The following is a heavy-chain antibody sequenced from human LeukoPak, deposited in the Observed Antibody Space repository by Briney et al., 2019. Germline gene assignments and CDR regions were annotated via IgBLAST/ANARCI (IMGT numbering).Heavy chain of an antibody. Sequence: SETLSLTCTVSGGSISSYYWSWIRQPPGKGLEWIGYIYYSGSTNYNPSLKSRVTISVDTSKNQFSLKLSSVTAADTAVYYCARASKLTENWFDPWGQGTLVTVSS. CDR3: ARASKLTENWFDP. D-gene: IGHD2-2*01. J-gene: IGHJ5*02. CDR2: IYYSGST. CDR1: GGSISSYY. V-gene: IGHV4-59*01.